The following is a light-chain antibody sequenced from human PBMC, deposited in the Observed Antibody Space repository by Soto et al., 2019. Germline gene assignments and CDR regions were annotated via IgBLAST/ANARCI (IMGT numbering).Light chain of an antibody. CDR1: SSDVGAYNF. CDR3: SSYAGSNNLV. J-gene: IGLJ2*01. Sequence: QSALTQPPSASGSPGQSVTISCTGTSSDVGAYNFLSWYQQHPGKAPKLMIYDVSKRPSGVPDRFSGSKSGNTASLTVSGLQAEDEADYYCSSYAGSNNLVFGGGTKLTVL. V-gene: IGLV2-8*01. CDR2: DVS.